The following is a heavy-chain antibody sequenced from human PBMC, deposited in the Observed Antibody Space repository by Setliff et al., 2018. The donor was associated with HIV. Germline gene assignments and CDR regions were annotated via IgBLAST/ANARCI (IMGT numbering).Heavy chain of an antibody. Sequence: ASVKVSCKASGYTFTSYGISWVRQAPGQGLEWMGWISAYNGNTNYAQKLQGRVTMTTDTSTSTAYMELRSLRSDDTAVYYCARDGETTVMGDVFDIWGQGTMVTVS. J-gene: IGHJ3*02. D-gene: IGHD4-4*01. CDR3: ARDGETTVMGDVFDI. CDR2: ISAYNGNT. CDR1: GYTFTSYG. V-gene: IGHV1-18*01.